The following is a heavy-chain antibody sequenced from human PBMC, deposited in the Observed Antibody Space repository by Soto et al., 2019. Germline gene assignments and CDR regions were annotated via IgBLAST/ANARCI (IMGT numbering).Heavy chain of an antibody. CDR2: IIPIFGTA. V-gene: IGHV1-69*06. CDR1: GGTFSSYA. Sequence: SVKVSCKASGGTFSSYAISWVRQAPGQGLEWMGGIIPIFGTANYAQKFQGRVTITADKSTSTAYMELSSLRSEDTAVYYCARDPQIYNCNDVSYYGMDVWGQGTTVTVSS. J-gene: IGHJ6*02. D-gene: IGHD1-20*01. CDR3: ARDPQIYNCNDVSYYGMDV.